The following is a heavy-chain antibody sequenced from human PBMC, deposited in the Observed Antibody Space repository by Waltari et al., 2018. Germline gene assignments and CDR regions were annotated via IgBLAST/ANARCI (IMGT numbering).Heavy chain of an antibody. V-gene: IGHV4-34*01. D-gene: IGHD1-26*01. CDR2: INPRGTT. Sequence: QVQLQQWGAGLLKPSETLSLTCAVSGRSFTFFYWTWIRQPPGKGLEWIGEINPRGTTNYSPSLRSRVSISSDTSKNQFSLKLTSVTAADTAVYYCARADRGPRSGSSATPAWGPWGQGTLVTVSS. CDR3: ARADRGPRSGSSATPAWGP. CDR1: GRSFTFFY. J-gene: IGHJ5*02.